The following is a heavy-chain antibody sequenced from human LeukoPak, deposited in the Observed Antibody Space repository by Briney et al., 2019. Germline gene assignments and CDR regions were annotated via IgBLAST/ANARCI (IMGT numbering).Heavy chain of an antibody. Sequence: GGSLRLSCAASGFTFSIYGMHGVRQAPGKVLEGVALISYDGGKKYYADSVKGRFTISRDNSKNALYLQMNSLIPDDTAVYYCAKGRQQWWTFDALDIWGQGTMVTVSS. D-gene: IGHD5-18*01. CDR2: ISYDGGKK. V-gene: IGHV3-30*18. J-gene: IGHJ3*02. CDR1: GFTFSIYG. CDR3: AKGRQQWWTFDALDI.